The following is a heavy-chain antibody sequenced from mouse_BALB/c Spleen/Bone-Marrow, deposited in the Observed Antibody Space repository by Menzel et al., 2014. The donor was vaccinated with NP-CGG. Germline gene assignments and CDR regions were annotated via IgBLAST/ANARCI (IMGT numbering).Heavy chain of an antibody. Sequence: VQGVESGPELVMPGTSVKISCKASGYTFTNYYIHWLKQRPGQGLEWIGWIFPGDVDTNYNEKFKGKATLTADESSSTAYMQLSSLTSEDSAVYFCAREVGRGGYFDVWGAGTTVTVSS. J-gene: IGHJ1*01. D-gene: IGHD1-1*02. V-gene: IGHV1S56*01. CDR2: IFPGDVDT. CDR3: AREVGRGGYFDV. CDR1: GYTFTNYY.